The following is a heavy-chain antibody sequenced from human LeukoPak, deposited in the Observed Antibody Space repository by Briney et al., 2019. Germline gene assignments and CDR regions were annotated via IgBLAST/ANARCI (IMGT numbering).Heavy chain of an antibody. CDR3: ARAVLLWFGEPPGWFDP. D-gene: IGHD3-10*01. J-gene: IGHJ5*02. Sequence: PSETLSLTCAVSGYSISSGYYWGWIRQPPGKGLEWIGSINHSGSTYYNPSLKSRVTISVDTSKNQFSLKLSSVTAADTAVYYCARAVLLWFGEPPGWFDPWGQGTLVTVSS. V-gene: IGHV4-38-2*01. CDR2: INHSGST. CDR1: GYSISSGYY.